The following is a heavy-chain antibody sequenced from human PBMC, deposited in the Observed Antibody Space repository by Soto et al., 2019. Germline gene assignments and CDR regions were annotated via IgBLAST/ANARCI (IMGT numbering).Heavy chain of an antibody. V-gene: IGHV4-30-4*01. CDR1: AGPRKPGADY. Sequence: PSETLSSTCNACAGPRKPGADYWNWIRQPPGKGLEWIGYVFYSGATNYSPSLKSRAAISMDTSKNQFSLSLTSVTAADTAVYYCARAGFSYGHLLFWGQG. D-gene: IGHD3-10*01. J-gene: IGHJ4*02. CDR2: VFYSGAT. CDR3: ARAGFSYGHLLF.